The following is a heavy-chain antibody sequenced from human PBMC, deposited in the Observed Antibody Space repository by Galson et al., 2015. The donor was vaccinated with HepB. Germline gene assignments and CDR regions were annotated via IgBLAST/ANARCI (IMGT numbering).Heavy chain of an antibody. J-gene: IGHJ4*02. CDR3: AKDLDGSGYSYGLLFDY. V-gene: IGHV3-30*02. D-gene: IGHD5-18*01. CDR1: GFTFSSYG. Sequence: SLRLSCAASGFTFSSYGMHWVRQAPGKGLEWVAFMRYDGSNKYYADSVKGRFTISRDNSKNTLYLQMNSLRAEDTAVYYCAKDLDGSGYSYGLLFDYWGQGTLVTVSS. CDR2: MRYDGSNK.